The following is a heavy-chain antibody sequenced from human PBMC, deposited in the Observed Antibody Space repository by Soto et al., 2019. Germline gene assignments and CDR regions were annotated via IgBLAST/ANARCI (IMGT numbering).Heavy chain of an antibody. CDR1: GFTFSGSA. CDR2: IRSKANSYAT. J-gene: IGHJ6*02. CDR3: TRDLTFGAGRYYYYGMDV. V-gene: IGHV3-73*01. Sequence: GPLRLSCAASGFTFSGSAMHWVRQASGKGLEWVGRIRSKANSYATAYAASVKGRFTISRDDSKNTAYLQMNSLKTEDTAVYYCTRDLTFGAGRYYYYGMDVWGQGTTVTVSS. D-gene: IGHD3-3*02.